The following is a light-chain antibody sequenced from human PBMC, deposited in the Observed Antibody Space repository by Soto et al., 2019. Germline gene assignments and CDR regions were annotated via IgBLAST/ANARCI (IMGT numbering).Light chain of an antibody. CDR1: EGISSA. CDR2: DAS. Sequence: AIQLTQSPSSLSASVGDRVTITCRASEGISSALAWYQQKPGKAPKLLIYDASSLGSGVPSRFSGSGSGTDFTLTISGLQPEDFAAYYCQQFNSFTFGPGTKVDIK. V-gene: IGKV1-13*02. CDR3: QQFNSFT. J-gene: IGKJ3*01.